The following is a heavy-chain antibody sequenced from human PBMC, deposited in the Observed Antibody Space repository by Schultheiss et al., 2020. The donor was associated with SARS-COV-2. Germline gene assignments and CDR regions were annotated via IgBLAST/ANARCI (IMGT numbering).Heavy chain of an antibody. Sequence: GGSLRLSCVVSGFTFSSYSMHWVRQAPGKGLEWVSYISPGNSYINYADSVKGRFTISRDNAKNSVFLQMNNVRAEDTAVYYCARDVGDAFDMWGQGTMVTVSS. J-gene: IGHJ3*02. CDR2: ISPGNSYI. CDR1: GFTFSSYS. V-gene: IGHV3-21*06. CDR3: ARDVGDAFDM. D-gene: IGHD1-26*01.